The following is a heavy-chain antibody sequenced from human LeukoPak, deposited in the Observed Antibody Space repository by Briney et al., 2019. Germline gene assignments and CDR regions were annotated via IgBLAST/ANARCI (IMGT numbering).Heavy chain of an antibody. CDR3: AKDSCSGGSCYSDY. J-gene: IGHJ4*02. Sequence: GGSLRLSCAASGFTFSSYAMSWVRQAPGKGLEWVSAISGSGGSTYYADSVKGRFTISRDNSKNTLYLQMNSLRAEDTAVYYCAKDSCSGGSCYSDYWGQGTLVTVSS. D-gene: IGHD2-15*01. CDR1: GFTFSSYA. CDR2: ISGSGGST. V-gene: IGHV3-23*01.